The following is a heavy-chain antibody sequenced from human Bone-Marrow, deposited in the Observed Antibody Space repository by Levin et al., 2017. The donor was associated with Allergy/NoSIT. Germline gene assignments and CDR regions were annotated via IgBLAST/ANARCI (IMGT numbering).Heavy chain of an antibody. CDR3: AKVDSSSWNPPEYYFDC. CDR1: GDSLTSHY. Sequence: SETLSLTCTVSGDSLTSHYWSWIQQSPGKGLEWIGFIYYGGRTNYNPSLKSRVRISVDTSKNQFSLRLATVTAADTAVYYCAKVDSSSWNPPEYYFDCWGQGALVAVSS. D-gene: IGHD6-13*01. V-gene: IGHV4-59*11. CDR2: IYYGGRT. J-gene: IGHJ4*02.